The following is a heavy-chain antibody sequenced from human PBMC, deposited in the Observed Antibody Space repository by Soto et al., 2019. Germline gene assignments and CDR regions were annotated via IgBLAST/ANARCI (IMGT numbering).Heavy chain of an antibody. CDR2: IYWDDDK. D-gene: IGHD3-3*01. J-gene: IGHJ4*02. V-gene: IGHV2-5*02. CDR1: GFSLTTSGVG. CDR3: AHRVLRTVFGLVTTTAIYFDF. Sequence: QITLNESGPTQVKPRQTLTLTCTFSGFSLTTSGVGVGWIRQSPGKAPEWLALIYWDDDKRYSPSLKSRLPITKDTSKNTVGLTLADLDPADTATYYCAHRVLRTVFGLVTTTAIYFDFWGQGTPVAVSS.